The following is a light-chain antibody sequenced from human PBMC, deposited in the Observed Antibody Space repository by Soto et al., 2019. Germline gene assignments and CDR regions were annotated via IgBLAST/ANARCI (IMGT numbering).Light chain of an antibody. J-gene: IGLJ3*02. CDR1: SSNIGAGYD. CDR3: QSYDNSLSALV. CDR2: KNA. Sequence: QSVLTQPPSVSGAPGQWVTISCTGRSSNIGAGYDVHWYLQLPGTAPKLLIYKNANRPSGVPGRFSGSKSVTSASLAITGLQAEYEADYYCQSYDNSLSALVFGGGTKLTV. V-gene: IGLV1-40*01.